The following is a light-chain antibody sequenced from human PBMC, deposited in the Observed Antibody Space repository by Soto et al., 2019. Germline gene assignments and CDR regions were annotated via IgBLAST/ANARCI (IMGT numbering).Light chain of an antibody. V-gene: IGKV3-15*01. J-gene: IGKJ1*01. CDR1: LSVGSS. CDR3: QQYNNWRT. Sequence: EIVMTQSPAPLSVSPGESATLSCRASLSVGSSLAWFQQKPGQAPRLIIHAASTRATGIPARFSGSGFGTEFTLTISSLQSEDFAVYYCQQYNNWRTFGQGTKVEIK. CDR2: AAS.